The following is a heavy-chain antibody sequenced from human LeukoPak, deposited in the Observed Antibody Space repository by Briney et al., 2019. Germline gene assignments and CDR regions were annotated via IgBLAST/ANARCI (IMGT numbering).Heavy chain of an antibody. CDR1: GYTFTTYG. J-gene: IGHJ5*02. V-gene: IGHV1-18*01. CDR3: ARDRIPVRPGWFDH. Sequence: GASVKVSCKASGYTFTTYGISWVRQAPGQGLEWMGWISVYNGDTNYAQKFQGRVTMTTDTSTSTVYMEVRSLTSDDTAMYYCARDRIPVRPGWFDHWRQGTLVSVSS. CDR2: ISVYNGDT. D-gene: IGHD2-21*01.